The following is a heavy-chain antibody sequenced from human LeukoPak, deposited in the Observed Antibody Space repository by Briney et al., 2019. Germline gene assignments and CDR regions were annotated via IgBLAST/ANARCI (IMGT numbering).Heavy chain of an antibody. CDR1: GGTFSSYA. CDR2: IIPILGIA. V-gene: IGHV1-69*04. CDR3: ARVGRFEP. Sequence: GASVKVSFTASGGTFSSYAISWVRQAPGQGLEWMGRIIPILGIANYAQKFQSRVKIPADKSTSTAYMELSSLSSEDRAVNYWARVGRFEPWGQGTLVTVSS. J-gene: IGHJ5*02. D-gene: IGHD1-26*01.